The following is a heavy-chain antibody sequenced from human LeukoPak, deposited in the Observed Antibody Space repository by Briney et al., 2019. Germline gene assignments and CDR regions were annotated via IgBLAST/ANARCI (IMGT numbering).Heavy chain of an antibody. Sequence: GSLRLSCAASGFTFSSYSMNWVRQAPGKGLEWVSSISSSSSYIYYADSVKGRFTISRDNAKNSLYLQMNSLRDEDTAVYYCARDRYSYGLIDYWGQGTLVTVSS. CDR1: GFTFSSYS. CDR3: ARDRYSYGLIDY. CDR2: ISSSSSYI. J-gene: IGHJ4*02. D-gene: IGHD5-18*01. V-gene: IGHV3-21*01.